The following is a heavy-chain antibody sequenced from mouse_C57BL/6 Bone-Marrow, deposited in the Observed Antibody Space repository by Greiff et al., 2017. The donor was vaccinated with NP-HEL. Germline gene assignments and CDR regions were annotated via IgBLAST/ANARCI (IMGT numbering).Heavy chain of an antibody. V-gene: IGHV5-15*01. Sequence: EVQLVESGGGLVQPGGSLKLSCAASGFTFSDYGMAWVRQAPRKGPEWVAFISNLAYSIYYADTVTGRFTISRENAKNTLYLEMSSLRSEDTAMYYCARKQYFDVWGTGTTVTVSS. CDR1: GFTFSDYG. CDR2: ISNLAYSI. CDR3: ARKQYFDV. J-gene: IGHJ1*03.